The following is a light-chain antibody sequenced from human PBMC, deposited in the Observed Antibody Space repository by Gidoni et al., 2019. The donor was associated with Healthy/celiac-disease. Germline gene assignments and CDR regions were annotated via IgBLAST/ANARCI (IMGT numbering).Light chain of an antibody. J-gene: IGKJ3*01. V-gene: IGKV1-8*01. CDR3: QQYYSYPFT. Sequence: AIRMTQSPSSFSASTGDRVTITCRASQGISSYLAWYQQKPGKAPKLLIYAASTLQSGVPSRCSGSGSGTDFTLTISCLQSEDFATYYCQQYYSYPFTFGPGTKVDIK. CDR2: AAS. CDR1: QGISSY.